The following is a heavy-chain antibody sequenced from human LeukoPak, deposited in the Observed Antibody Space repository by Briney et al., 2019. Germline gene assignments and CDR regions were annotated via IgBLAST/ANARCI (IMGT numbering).Heavy chain of an antibody. V-gene: IGHV3-21*01. D-gene: IGHD4-23*01. Sequence: GGSLRLSCAASGFTFSSYSMNWVRQAPGQGLEGVSAISGGSTYTFYADSVMGRFTISRDNAKDSLYLQMNSLRAEDTAVYYCAILDYGGNSVLDYWGRGTLVTVSS. CDR2: ISGGSTYT. CDR3: AILDYGGNSVLDY. CDR1: GFTFSSYS. J-gene: IGHJ4*02.